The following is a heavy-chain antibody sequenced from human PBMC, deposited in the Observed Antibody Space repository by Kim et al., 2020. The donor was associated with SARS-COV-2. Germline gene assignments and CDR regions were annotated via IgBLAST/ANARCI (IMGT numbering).Heavy chain of an antibody. CDR1: GFTFSSYD. D-gene: IGHD6-13*01. CDR2: IGTAGDT. V-gene: IGHV3-13*01. CDR3: ARAPTSDSSSWYYFDY. Sequence: GGSLRLSCAASGFTFSSYDMHWVRQATGKGLEWVSAIGTAGDTYYPGSVKGRFTISRENAKNSLYLQMNSLRAGDTAVYYCARAPTSDSSSWYYFDYWGQGTLVTVSS. J-gene: IGHJ4*02.